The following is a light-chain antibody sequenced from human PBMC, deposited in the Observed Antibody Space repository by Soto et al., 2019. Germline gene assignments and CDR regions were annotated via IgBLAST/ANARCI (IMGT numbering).Light chain of an antibody. V-gene: IGKV1-5*03. CDR1: QPSSSW. CDR3: QHYNSYSEA. J-gene: IGKJ1*01. Sequence: DLQQTQSPSTMSGSVGDRVNLPRRASQPSSSWLAWDQQKPGKARKLLIYKASTLKSAVPSRFSGSRSGTQLTLTISSLQPDDFATYYCQHYNSYSEAFGQGTKVDIK. CDR2: KAS.